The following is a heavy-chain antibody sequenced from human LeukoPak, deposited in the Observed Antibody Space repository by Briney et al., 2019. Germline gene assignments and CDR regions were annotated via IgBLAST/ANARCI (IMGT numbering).Heavy chain of an antibody. Sequence: SVKVSCKASGGTFISYAISWVRQAPGQGLEWMGRIIPILGIANYAQKFQGRVTITADKSTSTAYMELSSLRSEDTAVYYCAIVVVAASEAFDIWGQGTMVTVSS. CDR3: AIVVVAASEAFDI. V-gene: IGHV1-69*04. J-gene: IGHJ3*02. CDR1: GGTFISYA. CDR2: IIPILGIA. D-gene: IGHD2-15*01.